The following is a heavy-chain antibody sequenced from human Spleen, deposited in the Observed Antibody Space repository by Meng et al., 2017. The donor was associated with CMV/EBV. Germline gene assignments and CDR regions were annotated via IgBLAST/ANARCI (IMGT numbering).Heavy chain of an antibody. CDR1: SY. V-gene: IGHV4-59*01. J-gene: IGHJ4*02. D-gene: IGHD1-26*01. Sequence: SYWAWIRPAPGKGLVWIGYISYSGSIHYNPSLDSRVTISVAPSKKQFSLKLSSVTAADTAVYYCASMGYSGSYYLDYWGRGTLVTVSS. CDR3: ASMGYSGSYYLDY. CDR2: ISYSGSI.